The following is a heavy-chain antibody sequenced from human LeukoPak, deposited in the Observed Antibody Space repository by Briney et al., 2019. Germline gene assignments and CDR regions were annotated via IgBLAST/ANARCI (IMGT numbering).Heavy chain of an antibody. V-gene: IGHV3-48*01. Sequence: PGGSLRLSCAASGFTFSSYSMNWVRQAPGKGLEWGSYISSSSSTIYYADSVKGRFTISRDNAKNSLHLQMNSLRAEDTAVYYCASNTGTATSNYYYMDVWGKGTTVTVSS. CDR1: GFTFSSYS. D-gene: IGHD1-7*01. J-gene: IGHJ6*03. CDR3: ASNTGTATSNYYYMDV. CDR2: ISSSSSTI.